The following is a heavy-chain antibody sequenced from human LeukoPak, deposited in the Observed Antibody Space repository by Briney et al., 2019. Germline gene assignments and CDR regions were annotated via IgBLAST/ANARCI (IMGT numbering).Heavy chain of an antibody. D-gene: IGHD3-22*01. CDR1: GASISGSGYY. CDR3: ARLRHYDSSGYYFT. Sequence: SETLSLTCAVSGASISGSGYYLGWIRQPPGKGLEWIGSIYYSGSTYYNPSLKSRVTISVDTSKNQFSLKLSSVTAADTAVYYCARLRHYDSSGYYFTWGQGTLVTVSS. V-gene: IGHV4-39*01. J-gene: IGHJ5*02. CDR2: IYYSGST.